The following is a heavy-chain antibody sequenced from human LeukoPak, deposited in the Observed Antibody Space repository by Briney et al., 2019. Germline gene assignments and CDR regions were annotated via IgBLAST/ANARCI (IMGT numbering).Heavy chain of an antibody. J-gene: IGHJ5*02. V-gene: IGHV1-18*01. D-gene: IGHD2-15*01. CDR3: ARAHEGIGYCSGGSCGSNWFDP. Sequence: ASVKVSCKAAGYTFTSYGISWARQAPGQGLEWMGWISAYNGNTNYAQKLQGRVTMTTGTSTSTAYMELRSLRSDDTAVYYCARAHEGIGYCSGGSCGSNWFDPWGQGTLVTVSS. CDR1: GYTFTSYG. CDR2: ISAYNGNT.